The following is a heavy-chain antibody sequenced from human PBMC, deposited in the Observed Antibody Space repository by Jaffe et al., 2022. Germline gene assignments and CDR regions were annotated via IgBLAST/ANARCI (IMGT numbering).Heavy chain of an antibody. CDR3: AKGWAYGDNVQVDS. V-gene: IGHV3-30*18. CDR1: GFTFSDFG. CDR2: ISHDGSHI. Sequence: VHLVQSGGGVVQPGRALRLSCAASGFTFSDFGMHWVRQAPGKGLEWVALISHDGSHIYYGDSVKGRFTIARDNSKNTLYLEMNNLRPEDRGFYYCAKGWAYGDNVQVDSWGQGALVTVSS. D-gene: IGHD4-17*01. J-gene: IGHJ4*02.